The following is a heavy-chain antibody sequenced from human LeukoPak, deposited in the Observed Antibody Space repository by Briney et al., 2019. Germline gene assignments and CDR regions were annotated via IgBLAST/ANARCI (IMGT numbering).Heavy chain of an antibody. CDR2: ISGSGGST. J-gene: IGHJ6*02. Sequence: GGSLRLSCAASGFTFGSYAMSWVRQAPGKGLEWVSAISGSGGSTYYADSVKGRFTISRDNSKNTLYLQMNSLRAEDTAVYYCAKTSIYDILTGYYYYGMDVWGQGTTVTVSS. CDR3: AKTSIYDILTGYYYYGMDV. CDR1: GFTFGSYA. D-gene: IGHD3-9*01. V-gene: IGHV3-23*01.